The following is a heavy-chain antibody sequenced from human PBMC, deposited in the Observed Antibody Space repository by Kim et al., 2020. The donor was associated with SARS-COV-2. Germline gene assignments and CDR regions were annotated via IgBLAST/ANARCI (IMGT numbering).Heavy chain of an antibody. CDR2: IRSKTGGGTT. CDR3: ATEGGL. Sequence: GGSLRLSCAASGFTFSDDGINWVRQAPGKGLEWVGHIRSKTGGGTTDDAAHVKGRITIARDDSKNTLHLQMNSLRAEDTAVCYCATEGGLWGCGTLVTVSP. V-gene: IGHV3-15*01. J-gene: IGHJ2*01. D-gene: IGHD3-16*01. CDR1: GFTFSDDG.